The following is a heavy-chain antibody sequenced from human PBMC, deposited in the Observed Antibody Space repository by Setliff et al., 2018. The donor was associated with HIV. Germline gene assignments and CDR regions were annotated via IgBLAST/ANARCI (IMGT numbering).Heavy chain of an antibody. Sequence: SETLSLTCTVTGYSISSGYYWAWIRQPPGKGLEWIGHIYHAGNTYYNPSLKSRVTISVDTSKNQISLRLNSPTAADTALYYCARGTSLNVVPDAFDIWGQGTMVT. CDR2: IYHAGNT. V-gene: IGHV4-38-2*02. J-gene: IGHJ3*02. CDR1: GYSISSGYY. CDR3: ARGTSLNVVPDAFDI. D-gene: IGHD3-16*01.